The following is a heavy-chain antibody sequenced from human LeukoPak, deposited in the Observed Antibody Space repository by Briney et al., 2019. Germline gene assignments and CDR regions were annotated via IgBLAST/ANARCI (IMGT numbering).Heavy chain of an antibody. CDR3: RGEGVGPNFDY. CDR2: IYHSGST. D-gene: IGHD3-10*01. Sequence: SETLSLTCAVSGGSISSGGYSWSWIRQPPGKGLEWIGYIYHSGSTNYNPSLKSRVTISVDTSKNQFSLKLSSVTAADTAVYYCRGEGVGPNFDYWGQGTLVTVSS. CDR1: GGSISSGGYS. V-gene: IGHV4-30-2*01. J-gene: IGHJ4*02.